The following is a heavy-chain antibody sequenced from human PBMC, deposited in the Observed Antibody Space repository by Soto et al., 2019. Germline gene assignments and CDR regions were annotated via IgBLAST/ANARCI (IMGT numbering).Heavy chain of an antibody. J-gene: IGHJ2*01. V-gene: IGHV3-48*03. CDR2: ISSSGATR. D-gene: IGHD2-21*01. Sequence: LVESGGGLVQPGGSLRLSCAGSGFTFSTYGMNWVRQAPGKGLEWVAYISSSGATRHYAESVKGRFTISRDNAEKSAYLQMDSLRADETAVYYCARLFVLSWYFDVWGRGTPVSVSS. CDR1: GFTFSTYG. CDR3: ARLFVLSWYFDV.